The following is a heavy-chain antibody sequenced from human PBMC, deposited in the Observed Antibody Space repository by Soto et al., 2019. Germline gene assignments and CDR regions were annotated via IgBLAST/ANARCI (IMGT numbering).Heavy chain of an antibody. V-gene: IGHV4-59*01. D-gene: IGHD6-13*01. J-gene: IGHJ4*02. CDR3: AAGEASSRNLAPYYLDF. CDR1: GGSMRNYF. Sequence: SETPSLTCTVSGGSMRNYFWTWIRQPPGKGLEWIGYIHYSGATSFFPSYNPSLRSRVTIPEDTSKNQFSLKLLSVTTADTAVYFCAAGEASSRNLAPYYLDFWGQGTLVTVSS. CDR2: IHYSGATSFFP.